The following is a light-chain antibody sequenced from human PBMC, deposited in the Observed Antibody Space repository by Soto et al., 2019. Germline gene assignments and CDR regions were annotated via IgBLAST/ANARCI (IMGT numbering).Light chain of an antibody. CDR3: QQYGSAPVT. CDR2: DIS. CDR1: QSVSRNS. J-gene: IGKJ4*01. Sequence: EIVLTQSPDTLSLSPGERATLSCGASQSVSRNSLAWYQQKRGQAPRLLIYDISSRATGIPDRFSGGGSGTDFTLTISRLEPEDFVVYYCQQYGSAPVTFGGGTKVEIK. V-gene: IGKV3-20*01.